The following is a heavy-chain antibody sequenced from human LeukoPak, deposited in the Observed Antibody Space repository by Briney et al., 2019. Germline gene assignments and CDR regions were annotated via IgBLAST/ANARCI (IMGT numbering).Heavy chain of an antibody. CDR2: ISAYNGNT. CDR1: GYTLTSYG. J-gene: IGHJ4*02. D-gene: IGHD3-10*01. CDR3: ARLGEGIYGSGSSSWYFDY. V-gene: IGHV1-18*04. Sequence: ASVTVSCKASGYTLTSYGISWVRQAPGQGLEWMGWISAYNGNTNYAQKLQGRVTMTTDTSTSTAYMELRSLRSDDTAVYYCARLGEGIYGSGSSSWYFDYWGQGTLVTVSS.